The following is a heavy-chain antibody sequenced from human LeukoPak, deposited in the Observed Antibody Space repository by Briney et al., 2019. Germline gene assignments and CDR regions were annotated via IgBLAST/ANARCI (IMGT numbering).Heavy chain of an antibody. CDR2: IIPVYGTT. V-gene: IGHV1-69*01. CDR3: ATGDYYQEYYHH. Sequence: SVKVSCKTSGDSFIIYGISWVRQAPRQGLEWMGGIIPVYGTTYHAQKFQGRVTITADESTRIVYMELSGLRSDDTAVYYCATGDYYQEYYHHWGQGTLVTVSS. J-gene: IGHJ1*01. D-gene: IGHD3-16*01. CDR1: GDSFIIYG.